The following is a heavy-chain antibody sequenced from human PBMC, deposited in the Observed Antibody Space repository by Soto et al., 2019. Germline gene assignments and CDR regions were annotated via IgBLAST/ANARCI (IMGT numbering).Heavy chain of an antibody. CDR1: GFTFSSYA. Sequence: EVQLLESGGGLVQPGGSLRLSCAASGFTFSSYAMSWVRQAPGKGLEWVSAISGSGGSTYYADSVKGRFTISRDNSKNTLYLQMNSLGAEDTAVYYCGKRFPGGGGYDLLPDAFDIWGQGTMVTVSS. V-gene: IGHV3-23*01. CDR3: GKRFPGGGGYDLLPDAFDI. D-gene: IGHD5-12*01. J-gene: IGHJ3*02. CDR2: ISGSGGST.